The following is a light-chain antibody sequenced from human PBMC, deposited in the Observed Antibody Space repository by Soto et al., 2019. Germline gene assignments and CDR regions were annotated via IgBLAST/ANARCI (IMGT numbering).Light chain of an antibody. CDR2: GAS. J-gene: IGKJ3*01. CDR3: QQYGSSPVT. V-gene: IGKV3-20*01. Sequence: EIVLTQSPGTLSLSPGERATLSCRASQSVTSSNLAWYQQKPGQAPRLLIYGASSRATGIPDRFSGSGSGTDFTLTISRLQPEDFAVYYCQQYGSSPVTFGPGAKVDFK. CDR1: QSVTSSN.